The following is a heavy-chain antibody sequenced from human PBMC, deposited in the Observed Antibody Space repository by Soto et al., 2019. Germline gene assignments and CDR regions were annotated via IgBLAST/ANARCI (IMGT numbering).Heavy chain of an antibody. J-gene: IGHJ4*02. CDR2: ISYTGNT. CDR1: GDSISSAGYS. CDR3: ARHRPQEDGKKKGLDY. D-gene: IGHD2-15*01. V-gene: IGHV4-39*01. Sequence: SETLSLTCTVSGDSISSAGYSWGWIRQPPGKGLEYIGTISYTGNTYYNSSLMSRVTISLDTSKNQFSLKLTSVTAADTALYYCARHRPQEDGKKKGLDYWGQGTLVTVSS.